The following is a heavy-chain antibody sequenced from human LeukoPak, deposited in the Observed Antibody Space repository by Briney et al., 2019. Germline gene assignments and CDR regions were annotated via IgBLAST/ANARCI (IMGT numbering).Heavy chain of an antibody. J-gene: IGHJ2*01. V-gene: IGHV4-34*01. D-gene: IGHD4-17*01. CDR1: GGSFSGYY. Sequence: SETLSLTCAVYGGSFSGYYWSWIRQPPGKGLEWIGEINHSGSTNYNPSLKSRVTISVDTSKNQFSLKLSSVTAADTAVYYCARRGGFDGDYGWYFDLWGRGTLVTVSS. CDR2: INHSGST. CDR3: ARRGGFDGDYGWYFDL.